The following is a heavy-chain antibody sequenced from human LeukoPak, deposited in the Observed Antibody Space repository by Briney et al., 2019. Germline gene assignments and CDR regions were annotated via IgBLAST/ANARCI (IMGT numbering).Heavy chain of an antibody. CDR3: AREGKSPTVHGRWSLEFDY. V-gene: IGHV1-2*02. Sequence: ASVKVSCKASGYTFTGYYMHWVRQAPGQGLEWMGWINPNSGGTNYAQKFQGRVTMTRDTSISTAYMELSRLRSDDTAVYYCAREGKSPTVHGRWSLEFDYWGQGTLVTVSS. CDR2: INPNSGGT. CDR1: GYTFTGYY. J-gene: IGHJ4*02. D-gene: IGHD4/OR15-4a*01.